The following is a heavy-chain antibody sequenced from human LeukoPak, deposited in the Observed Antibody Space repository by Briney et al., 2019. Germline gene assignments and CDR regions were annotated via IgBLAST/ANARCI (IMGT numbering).Heavy chain of an antibody. Sequence: SCKASGGTFSSYAMHWVRQAPGKGLEWVAVISYDGSNKYYADSVKGRFTISRDNSKNTLYLQMNSLRAEDTAVYYCARDRGYGTFDYWGQGTLVTVSS. V-gene: IGHV3-30-3*01. D-gene: IGHD5-12*01. CDR1: GGTFSSYA. CDR2: ISYDGSNK. J-gene: IGHJ4*02. CDR3: ARDRGYGTFDY.